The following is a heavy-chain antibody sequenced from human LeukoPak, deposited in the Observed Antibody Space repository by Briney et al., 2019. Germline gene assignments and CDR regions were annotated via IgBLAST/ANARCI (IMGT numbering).Heavy chain of an antibody. CDR3: ARVYSSGWYYFDY. CDR1: GYTFTSYA. V-gene: IGHV1-3*01. Sequence: ASAKVSCKASGYTFTSYAIHWVRQAPGQRLEWMGWINAGNGNTKYSQKFQGRVTITRDTSASTAYMELSSLRSEDTAVYYCARVYSSGWYYFDYWGQGTLVTVSS. D-gene: IGHD6-19*01. J-gene: IGHJ4*02. CDR2: INAGNGNT.